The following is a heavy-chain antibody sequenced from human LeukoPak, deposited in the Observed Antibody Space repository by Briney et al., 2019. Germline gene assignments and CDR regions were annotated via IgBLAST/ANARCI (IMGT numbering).Heavy chain of an antibody. D-gene: IGHD2-2*01. CDR3: ARDYPYCSSTSCSPRYYFDY. V-gene: IGHV3-33*01. Sequence: GGSLRLSCAASGFTFSSYGMHWVRQAPGKGLEWVAVIWYDGSNKYYADSVKGRFTISRYNSKNTLYLQMNSLRAEDTAVYYCARDYPYCSSTSCSPRYYFDYWGQGTLVTVSS. CDR1: GFTFSSYG. J-gene: IGHJ4*02. CDR2: IWYDGSNK.